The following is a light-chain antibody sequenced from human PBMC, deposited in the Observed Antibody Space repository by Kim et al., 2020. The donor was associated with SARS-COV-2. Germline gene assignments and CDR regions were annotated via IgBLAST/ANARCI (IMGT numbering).Light chain of an antibody. V-gene: IGKV3-11*01. J-gene: IGKJ3*01. CDR1: QSVSSY. CDR2: DAS. CDR3: QQRSNWPDRIT. Sequence: GERATLSCRASQSVSSYLAWYQQKPGQAPRLLIYDASNRATGIPARFSGSGSGTDFTLTISSLEPEDFAVYYCQQRSNWPDRITFGPGTKVDIK.